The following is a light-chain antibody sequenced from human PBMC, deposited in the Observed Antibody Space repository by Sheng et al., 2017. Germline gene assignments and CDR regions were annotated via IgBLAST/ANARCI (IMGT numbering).Light chain of an antibody. V-gene: IGKV3-11*01. CDR1: QSVSSY. CDR3: QQRSKRFT. J-gene: IGKJ3*01. CDR2: DAS. Sequence: EIVLTQSPATLSLSPGERATLSCRASQSVSSYLAWYQQKPGQAPRLLIYDASNRATGIPARFSGSGSGTDFTLTISSLEPEDFAVYYCQQRSKRFT.